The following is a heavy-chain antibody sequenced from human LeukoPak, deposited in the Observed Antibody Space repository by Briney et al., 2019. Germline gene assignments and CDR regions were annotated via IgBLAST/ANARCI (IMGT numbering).Heavy chain of an antibody. V-gene: IGHV3-23*01. Sequence: PGGSLRFSCAAPGFTFSTYAMSRVGQAPGRGLTGVSAISGSSDTTYYADSVKGRFTISRDNSKNTLYLQMNSLRAEDTAVYYCANREGGYTYDPFDYWGQGTLVTVSS. J-gene: IGHJ4*02. CDR2: ISGSSDTT. CDR3: ANREGGYTYDPFDY. CDR1: GFTFSTYA. D-gene: IGHD5-18*01.